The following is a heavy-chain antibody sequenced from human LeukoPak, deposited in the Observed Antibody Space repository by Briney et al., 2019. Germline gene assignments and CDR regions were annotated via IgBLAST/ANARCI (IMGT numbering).Heavy chain of an antibody. D-gene: IGHD3-10*01. CDR1: GDSVSSNSVT. CDR2: TYYYRSEWHN. J-gene: IGHJ4*02. CDR3: ARVEAYSGKFDY. V-gene: IGHV6-1*01. Sequence: SQTLSLTCAISGDSVSSNSVTWSWIRQSPSRGLEWLGRTYYYRSEWHNDYAISVKSRMIINPDTSKNQFSLHLKPMTPEDTAVYYCARVEAYSGKFDYWGQGTLVTVSS.